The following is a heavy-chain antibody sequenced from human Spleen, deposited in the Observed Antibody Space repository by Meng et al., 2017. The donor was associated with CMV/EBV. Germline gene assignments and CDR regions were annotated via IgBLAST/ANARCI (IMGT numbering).Heavy chain of an antibody. J-gene: IGHJ4*02. V-gene: IGHV1-18*01. CDR2: ISPYNGNI. D-gene: IGHD1-7*01. CDR1: GYSFTTYS. CDR3: ARGSWNYDF. Sequence: ASVKVSCKASGYSFTTYSITWVRQAPGQGLEWMGWISPYNGNIEYAQKFQGRVTMTTDTSTSTAYMEVRSLTSDDTAMYYCARGSWNYDFWGRGTLVTVSS.